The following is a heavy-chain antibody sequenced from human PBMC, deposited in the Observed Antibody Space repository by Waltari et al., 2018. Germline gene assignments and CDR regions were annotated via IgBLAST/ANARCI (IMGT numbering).Heavy chain of an antibody. J-gene: IGHJ4*02. Sequence: QVQLQQSGPGLVKPSQTLSLTCAISGGSVTSKTAAWNWIRQSPSRGLEWLGRTYYRSRWYNNYAVSVKSRITIHQDTSKNQFSLQLSSVTPEDTAVYYWARDPPDGYTYFDYWGQGTLVTVSS. CDR2: TYYRSRWYN. D-gene: IGHD3-16*01. CDR1: GGSVTSKTAA. CDR3: ARDPPDGYTYFDY. V-gene: IGHV6-1*01.